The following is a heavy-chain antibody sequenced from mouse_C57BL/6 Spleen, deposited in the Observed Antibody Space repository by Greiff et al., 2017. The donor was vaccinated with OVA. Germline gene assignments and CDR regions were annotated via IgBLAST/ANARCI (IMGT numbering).Heavy chain of an antibody. CDR3: ARRNWDEGYSMDY. Sequence: QVQLQQPGTELVKPGASVKLSCKASGYTFTSYWLPWVKQRPGQGLEWIGNINPRNGGTNYNEKFKSKATLTVDKSSSTAYMQLSSLTAEDSAVYYCARRNWDEGYSMDYWGQGTSVTVSS. CDR1: GYTFTSYW. CDR2: INPRNGGT. V-gene: IGHV1-53*01. D-gene: IGHD4-1*01. J-gene: IGHJ4*01.